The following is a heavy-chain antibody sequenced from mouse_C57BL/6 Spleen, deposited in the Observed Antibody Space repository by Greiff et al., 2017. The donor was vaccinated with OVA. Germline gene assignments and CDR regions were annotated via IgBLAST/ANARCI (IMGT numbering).Heavy chain of an antibody. CDR1: GYTFTDYN. CDR3: ARGIDAMDY. J-gene: IGHJ4*01. Sequence: EVQLQQSGPELVKPGASVKLSCKASGYTFTDYNMHWVKQSHGKSLEWIGYINPNNGGTSYNQKFKGKATLTVNKSSSTAYMERRSLTSEDSAVYYCARGIDAMDYWGQGTSVTVSS. V-gene: IGHV1-22*01. CDR2: INPNNGGT.